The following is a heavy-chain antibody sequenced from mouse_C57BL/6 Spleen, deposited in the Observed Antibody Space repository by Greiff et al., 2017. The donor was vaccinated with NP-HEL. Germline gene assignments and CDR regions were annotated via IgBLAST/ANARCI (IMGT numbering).Heavy chain of an antibody. CDR1: GYTFTSYW. Sequence: QVQLKQPGAELVKPGASVKLSCKASGYTFTSYWMHWVKQRPGQGLEWIGMIHPNSGSTNYNEKFKSKATLTVDKSSSTAYMQLSSLTSEDSAVYYCARWRDYGNAWFAYWGQGTLVTVSA. J-gene: IGHJ3*01. CDR2: IHPNSGST. D-gene: IGHD2-1*01. V-gene: IGHV1-64*01. CDR3: ARWRDYGNAWFAY.